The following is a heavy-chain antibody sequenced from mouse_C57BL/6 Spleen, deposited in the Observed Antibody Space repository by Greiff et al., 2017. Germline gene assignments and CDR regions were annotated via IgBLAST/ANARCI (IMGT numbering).Heavy chain of an antibody. Sequence: QVTLKESGPGILQSSQTLSLSCSFSGFSLSTSGMGVSWISQPSGTGLEWLAHIYWDDDKRYNPSLKSRLTISKDTSINQVFLTITSVDTADTATYYCARRTDYYCSSDGAMDYWGQGTSVTVSS. CDR3: ARRTDYYCSSDGAMDY. J-gene: IGHJ4*01. CDR2: IYWDDDK. CDR1: GFSLSTSGMG. V-gene: IGHV8-12*01. D-gene: IGHD1-1*01.